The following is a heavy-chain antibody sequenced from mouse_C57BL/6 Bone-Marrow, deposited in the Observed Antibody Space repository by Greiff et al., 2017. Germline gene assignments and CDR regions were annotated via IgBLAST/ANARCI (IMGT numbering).Heavy chain of an antibody. CDR2: IYPSSGYT. V-gene: IGHV1-7*01. CDR1: GYTFTSYW. J-gene: IGHJ2*01. Sequence: VQLQQSGAELAKPGASVKLSCKASGYTFTSYWMHWVKQRPGQGLEWIGYIYPSSGYTKYNQKFKDKATLTADKSSSTAYMQLSSLTYEDSADYYCARNYYGSGYCYWGQGTTLTVTS. D-gene: IGHD1-1*01. CDR3: ARNYYGSGYCY.